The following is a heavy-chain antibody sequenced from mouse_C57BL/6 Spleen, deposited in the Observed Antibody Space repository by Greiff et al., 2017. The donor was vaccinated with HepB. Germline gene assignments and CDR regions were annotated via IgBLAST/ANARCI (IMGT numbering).Heavy chain of an antibody. D-gene: IGHD2-5*01. CDR3: ARSAYYSNYVGAMDY. J-gene: IGHJ4*01. V-gene: IGHV1-61*01. CDR1: GYTFTRYW. Sequence: VQLQQPGAELVRPGSSVKLSCKASGYTFTRYWMDWVKQRPGQGLEWIGNIYPSDSETHYNQKFKDKATLTVDKSSSTAYMQLSSLTSEDSAVYYCARSAYYSNYVGAMDYLGQGTSVTVSS. CDR2: IYPSDSET.